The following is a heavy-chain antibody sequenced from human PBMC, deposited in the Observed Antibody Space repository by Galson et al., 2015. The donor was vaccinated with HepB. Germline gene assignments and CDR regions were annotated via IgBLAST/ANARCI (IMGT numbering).Heavy chain of an antibody. CDR1: GFTFDDYA. D-gene: IGHD2-15*01. CDR2: ISWNSGSI. Sequence: SLRLSCAASGFTFDDYAMHWVRQAPGKGLEWVSGISWNSGSIGYADSVKGRFTISRDNAKNSLYLQMNSLRAEDTALYYCAILVQGYCSGGSCYDYWGQGTLVTVSS. J-gene: IGHJ4*02. CDR3: AILVQGYCSGGSCYDY. V-gene: IGHV3-9*01.